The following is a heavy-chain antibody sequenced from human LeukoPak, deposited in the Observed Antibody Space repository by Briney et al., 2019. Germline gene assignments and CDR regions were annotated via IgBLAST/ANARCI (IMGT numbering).Heavy chain of an antibody. CDR1: GFTVSSNY. V-gene: IGHV3-53*01. J-gene: IGHJ5*02. CDR2: IYSGGST. Sequence: PGGSLRLSCAASGFTVSSNYMSWVRQAPGKGLEWVSVIYSGGSTYYADSVKGRFTISRDNSKNTLCLQMNSLRAEDTAVYYCARSSSGYSLNWFDPWGQGTLVTVSS. D-gene: IGHD3-22*01. CDR3: ARSSSGYSLNWFDP.